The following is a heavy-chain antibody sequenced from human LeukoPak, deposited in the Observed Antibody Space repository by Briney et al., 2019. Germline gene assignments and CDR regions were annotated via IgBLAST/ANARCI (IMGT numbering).Heavy chain of an antibody. CDR3: ARDGPAAAHAFDY. CDR1: GFTFDDYA. J-gene: IGHJ4*02. Sequence: GGSLRLSCAASGFTFDDYAMHWVRQAPGKGLEWVAVMWDDGTNEHYVESVKGRFTISRDNGKRTLYLQMNSLRVEDTAVYYCARDGPAAAHAFDYWGQGTLVTVSS. CDR2: MWDDGTNE. V-gene: IGHV3-33*08. D-gene: IGHD6-25*01.